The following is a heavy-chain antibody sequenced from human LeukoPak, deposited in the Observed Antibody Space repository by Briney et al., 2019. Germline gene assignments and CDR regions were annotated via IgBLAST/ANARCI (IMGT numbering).Heavy chain of an antibody. J-gene: IGHJ3*02. CDR2: IRYHGSDK. CDR3: AKKWSGDYDSSGVNDAFDI. D-gene: IGHD3-22*01. V-gene: IGHV3-30*02. CDR1: GFSFSTYE. Sequence: GGSLRLSCAASGFSFSTYEMNWVRQAPGKGLEGVAFIRYHGSDKYYADSVKDRFTISRDNSKNTLYLQMNSLRAEDTAVYYCAKKWSGDYDSSGVNDAFDIWGQGTMVTVSS.